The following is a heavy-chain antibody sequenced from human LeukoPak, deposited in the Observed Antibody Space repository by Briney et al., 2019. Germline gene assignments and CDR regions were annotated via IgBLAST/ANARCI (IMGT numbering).Heavy chain of an antibody. V-gene: IGHV1-18*01. D-gene: IGHD6-19*01. CDR3: ARDRGQWRYYYGMDV. CDR1: GYTFTSYG. Sequence: ASVKVSCKASGYTFTSYGISWVRQAPGQGLEWMGWISAYNGNTSYAQKLQGRVTMTTDTSTSTAYMELRSLRSDDTAVYYCARDRGQWRYYYGMDVWGQGTTVTVSS. CDR2: ISAYNGNT. J-gene: IGHJ6*02.